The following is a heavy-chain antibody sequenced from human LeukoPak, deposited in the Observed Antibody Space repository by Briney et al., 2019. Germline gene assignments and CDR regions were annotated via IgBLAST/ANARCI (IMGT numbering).Heavy chain of an antibody. Sequence: GGSLRLSCAASGSTFSSYAMSWVRQAPGKGLEWVSAISGSGGSTYYADSVKGRFTISRDNSKNTLYLQMNSLRAEDTAVYYCAKDVDYVWGSYRSRFDYWGQGTLVTVSS. CDR3: AKDVDYVWGSYRSRFDY. J-gene: IGHJ4*02. CDR1: GSTFSSYA. V-gene: IGHV3-23*01. CDR2: ISGSGGST. D-gene: IGHD3-16*02.